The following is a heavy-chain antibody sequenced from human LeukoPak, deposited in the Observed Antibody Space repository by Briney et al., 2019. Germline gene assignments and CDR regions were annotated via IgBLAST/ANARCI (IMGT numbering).Heavy chain of an antibody. CDR3: AKDMRLAWFGESKRNAFDY. CDR1: GFTFSSYG. Sequence: GGSLRLSCAASGFTFSSYGMHWVRQAPGKGLEWVAVISYDGSNKYYADSVKGRFTISRDNSKNTLYLQMNSLRAEDTAVYYCAKDMRLAWFGESKRNAFDYWGQGTLVTVSS. CDR2: ISYDGSNK. V-gene: IGHV3-30*18. J-gene: IGHJ4*02. D-gene: IGHD3-10*01.